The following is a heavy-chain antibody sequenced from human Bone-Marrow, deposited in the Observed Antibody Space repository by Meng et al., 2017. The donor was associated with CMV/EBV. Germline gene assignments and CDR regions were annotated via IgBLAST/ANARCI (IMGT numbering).Heavy chain of an antibody. V-gene: IGHV3-21*01. CDR3: ARHYYGMDV. CDR1: GFTFSSYS. CDR2: ISSSSSYI. J-gene: IGHJ6*02. Sequence: GESLKISCAASGFTFSSYSMNWARQAPGKGLEWVSSISSSSSYIYYADSVKGRFTISRDNAKNSLYLQMNSLRAEDTAVYYCARHYYGMDVWGQGTTVTVSS.